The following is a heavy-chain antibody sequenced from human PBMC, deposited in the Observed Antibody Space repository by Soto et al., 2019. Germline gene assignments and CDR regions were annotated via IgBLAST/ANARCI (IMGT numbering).Heavy chain of an antibody. J-gene: IGHJ4*02. V-gene: IGHV3-23*01. CDR2: ISGSGGST. CDR3: AKGRGSSWYVPFDY. Sequence: DVQLLESGGGLVQPGGSLRLSCAASGFTFSNYALSWVRQAPGKGLEWVSAISGSGGSTYYADSVKGRFTISRDNSKNMLYLQMNSLRAEDTAVYYCAKGRGSSWYVPFDYWGQGTLVTVSS. CDR1: GFTFSNYA. D-gene: IGHD6-13*01.